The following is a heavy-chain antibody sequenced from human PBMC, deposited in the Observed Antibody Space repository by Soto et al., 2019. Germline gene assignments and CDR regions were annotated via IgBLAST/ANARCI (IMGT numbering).Heavy chain of an antibody. V-gene: IGHV4-59*08. Sequence: PSETLSLTCTVSGGSISSYYWSWIRQPPGKGLEWIGYIYYSGSTNYNPSLKSRVTISVDTSKNQFSLKLSSVTAADTAVYYCASQGKGWNDSDYWGQGTLVTVSS. D-gene: IGHD1-1*01. J-gene: IGHJ4*02. CDR2: IYYSGST. CDR1: GGSISSYY. CDR3: ASQGKGWNDSDY.